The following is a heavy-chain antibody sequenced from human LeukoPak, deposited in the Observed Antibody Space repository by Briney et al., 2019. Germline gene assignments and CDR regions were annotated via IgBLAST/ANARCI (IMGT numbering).Heavy chain of an antibody. J-gene: IGHJ5*02. V-gene: IGHV4-59*01. CDR2: IYYSGDT. Sequence: PSETLSLTCSVSGGSMSSYYWSWIRQSPGGGLEWIGYIYYSGDTAYNPSLRSRVTMSVDTSKNQFSLQLTSMTTADTALYYCVRGPYGASISKWFDPWGQGTQVLVSP. CDR3: VRGPYGASISKWFDP. CDR1: GGSMSSYY. D-gene: IGHD4/OR15-4a*01.